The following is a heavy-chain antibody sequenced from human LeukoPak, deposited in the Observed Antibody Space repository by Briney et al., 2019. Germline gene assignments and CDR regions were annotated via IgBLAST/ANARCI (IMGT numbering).Heavy chain of an antibody. CDR3: ARDQARYYYDSSGYADY. CDR2: ISAYNGNT. CDR1: GYTFTSYG. D-gene: IGHD3-22*01. Sequence: ASVKVSCNASGYTFTSYGISWVRQAPGQGLEWMGWISAYNGNTNYAQKLQGRVTMTKDTSTSTAYMELRSLRSDDTAVYYCARDQARYYYDSSGYADYWGQGTLVTVSS. V-gene: IGHV1-18*01. J-gene: IGHJ4*02.